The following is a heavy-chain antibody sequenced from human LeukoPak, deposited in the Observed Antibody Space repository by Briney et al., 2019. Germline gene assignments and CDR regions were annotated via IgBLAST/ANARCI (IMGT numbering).Heavy chain of an antibody. D-gene: IGHD3-16*01. CDR2: IKSKSDGRPY. J-gene: IGHJ4*02. V-gene: IGHV3-15*01. CDR1: GFTFSDAW. Sequence: PGGSLRLSCAASGFTFSDAWLSWVRQAPGKGLEWVGRIKSKSDGRPYDYAAPVKGRFTISRDDSEHMLSLQMNSLKTEDTAVYYCTQGGAKAYSWGQGTLVTVSS. CDR3: TQGGAKAYS.